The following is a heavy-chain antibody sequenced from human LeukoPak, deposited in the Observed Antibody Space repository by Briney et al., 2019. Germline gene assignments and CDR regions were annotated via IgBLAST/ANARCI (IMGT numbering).Heavy chain of an antibody. CDR3: VKDLESNRGGNFDY. CDR1: GFTFGDYA. CDR2: ISWNSGNI. J-gene: IGHJ4*02. D-gene: IGHD1-1*01. V-gene: IGHV3-9*01. Sequence: GGSLRLSCAASGFTFGDYAMHWVRQAPGKGLEWVSSISWNSGNIGYADSVKGRFTISRDNARNSLHLQMNSLGAEDTAFYYCVKDLESNRGGNFDYWGQGTLVTVSS.